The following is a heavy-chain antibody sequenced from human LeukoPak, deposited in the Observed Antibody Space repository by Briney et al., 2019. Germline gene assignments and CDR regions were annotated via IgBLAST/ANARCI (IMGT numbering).Heavy chain of an antibody. Sequence: SETLSLTCAVSGGSFSGYYWSWFRQPPGRGLEWIGYIYYGGTTNYNPSLKSRITMTVDTSRNQISLYLSPVSAADTAVYYCARGLPGYSNGDDAFDIWGQGTMVTVPS. J-gene: IGHJ3*02. CDR3: ARGLPGYSNGDDAFDI. CDR1: GGSFSGYY. CDR2: IYYGGTT. V-gene: IGHV4-59*01. D-gene: IGHD6-19*01.